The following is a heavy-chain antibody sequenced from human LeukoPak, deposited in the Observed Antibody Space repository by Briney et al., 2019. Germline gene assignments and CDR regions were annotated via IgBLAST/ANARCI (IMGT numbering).Heavy chain of an antibody. CDR3: ASDVGAITGALDI. Sequence: GGSLRLSCAASGTTFSNYEMNWVRQAPGKGLEWVSHISSSGGIVFYADSVKGRFTISRDNAKNSLYLQMNSLRAEDTAVYYCASDVGAITGALDIWGQGTMVTVSS. V-gene: IGHV3-48*03. CDR1: GTTFSNYE. J-gene: IGHJ3*02. D-gene: IGHD1-26*01. CDR2: ISSSGGIV.